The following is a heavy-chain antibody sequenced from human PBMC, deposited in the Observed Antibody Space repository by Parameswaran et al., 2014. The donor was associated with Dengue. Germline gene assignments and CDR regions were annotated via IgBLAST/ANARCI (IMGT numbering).Heavy chain of an antibody. J-gene: IGHJ6*02. CDR3: ARIYGSGSDSYYYYGMDV. Sequence: SWVRQAPGQGLEWMGWIGAYNGNTNYAQKLQGRVTMTTDTSTSTAYMELRSLRSDDTAVYYCARIYGSGSDSYYYYGMDVWGQGTTVTVSS. V-gene: IGHV1-18*01. CDR2: IGAYNGNT. D-gene: IGHD3-10*01.